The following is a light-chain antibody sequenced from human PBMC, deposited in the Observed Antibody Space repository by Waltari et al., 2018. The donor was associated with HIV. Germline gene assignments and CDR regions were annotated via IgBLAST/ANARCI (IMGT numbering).Light chain of an antibody. V-gene: IGKV4-1*01. CDR3: QQYFRIPPT. CDR2: WAS. J-gene: IGKJ4*01. Sequence: DIVMTQFPDSLPVSLGERATINCTSSRTILYSSDNRNYLAWYQQKPRQPPKLLISWASTRESGVPDRFSGSGSGTDFTLTITRLQAEDVAVYHCQQYFRIPPTFGGGTKVEIK. CDR1: RTILYSSDNRNY.